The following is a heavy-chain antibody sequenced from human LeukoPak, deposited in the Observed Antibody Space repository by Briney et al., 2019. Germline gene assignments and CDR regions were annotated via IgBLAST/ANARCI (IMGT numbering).Heavy chain of an antibody. CDR2: ISGSAAST. CDR1: GFTFSSYA. CDR3: AKDLTVATLFAY. J-gene: IGHJ4*02. V-gene: IGHV3-23*01. D-gene: IGHD4-17*01. Sequence: PGGSLRLSCAASGFTFSSYAISSVRHPPGKWLEWVSAISGSAASTYYPDSVKGRFTSSRENSKITLYLQMNSLRAEDTAVYYCAKDLTVATLFAYWGEGTLVSVSS.